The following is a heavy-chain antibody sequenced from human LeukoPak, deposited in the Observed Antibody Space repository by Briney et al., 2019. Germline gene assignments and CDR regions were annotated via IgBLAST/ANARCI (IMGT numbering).Heavy chain of an antibody. CDR1: GFTFDDYG. J-gene: IGHJ4*02. CDR2: INWNGGST. CDR3: AREKPFYDSSGYYYPIAFDY. D-gene: IGHD3-22*01. V-gene: IGHV3-20*04. Sequence: GGSLRLSCAASGFTFDDYGMSWVRQAPGKGLEWVSGINWNGGSTGYADSVKGRFTIARDNAKNSLYLQMNSLRAEDTALYYCAREKPFYDSSGYYYPIAFDYWGQGTLVTVSS.